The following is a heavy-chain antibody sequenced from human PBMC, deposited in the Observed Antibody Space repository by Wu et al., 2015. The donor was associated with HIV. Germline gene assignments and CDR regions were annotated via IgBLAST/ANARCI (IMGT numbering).Heavy chain of an antibody. CDR1: GGTFSNYT. D-gene: IGHD3-10*01. CDR3: AREKASYWSNKTPEPSDI. J-gene: IGHJ3*02. Sequence: QVQLVQSGAEVKKPGASVKVSCKASGGTFSNYTISWVRQAPGQGLEWMGRITPIFGTADYAQKFQGRLTITADESTSTVYMELRTPRSDDTAIYYCAREKASYWSNKTPEPSDIWGQGTVVTVSS. V-gene: IGHV1-69*18. CDR2: ITPIFGTA.